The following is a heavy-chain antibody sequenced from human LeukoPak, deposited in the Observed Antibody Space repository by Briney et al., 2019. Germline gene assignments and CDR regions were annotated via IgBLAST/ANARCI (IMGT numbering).Heavy chain of an antibody. V-gene: IGHV3-21*01. D-gene: IGHD3-10*01. J-gene: IGHJ4*02. CDR1: GFIFTSNR. CDR3: ARAMSFYYGSAFDY. Sequence: PGGSLRLSCAASGFIFTSNRMNWVRQAPGEGLEWVSSSSTSSTYMYYADSVKGRFTISRDNAKSSLYLQMNSLRAEDTAVYYCARAMSFYYGSAFDYWGQGTLVTVSS. CDR2: SSTSSTYM.